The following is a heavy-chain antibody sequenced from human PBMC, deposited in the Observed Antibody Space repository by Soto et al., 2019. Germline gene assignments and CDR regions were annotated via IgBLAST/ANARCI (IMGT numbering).Heavy chain of an antibody. CDR3: ARRADYDILTGYPLHAFDI. CDR2: IYNSGST. CDR1: GGSVSSGSYY. Sequence: SETLSLTCTVSGGSVSSGSYYWSWIRQPPGKGMEWIGYIYNSGSTNYYPSLKSRVTISVDTFKNLFSLKLSSVTAADTAVYYCARRADYDILTGYPLHAFDIWGQGTMVTVSS. J-gene: IGHJ3*02. V-gene: IGHV4-61*01. D-gene: IGHD3-9*01.